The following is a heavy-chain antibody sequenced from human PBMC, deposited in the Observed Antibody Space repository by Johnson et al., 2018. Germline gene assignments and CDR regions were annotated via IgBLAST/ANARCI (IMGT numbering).Heavy chain of an antibody. V-gene: IGHV3-9*01. CDR2: ISRNGGTI. Sequence: EVQLVESGGGVVQPGRSLRLSCAASGFTFSSYAMPWVRQAPGRGLEWVSAISRNGGTIAYADSLKGRFTISRDNAKNSLYLQMNSLRDEDTALYYCANAAAWARGPFASCGQGPLVTVSS. D-gene: IGHD2-15*01. CDR3: ANAAAWARGPFAS. J-gene: IGHJ4*02. CDR1: GFTFSSYA.